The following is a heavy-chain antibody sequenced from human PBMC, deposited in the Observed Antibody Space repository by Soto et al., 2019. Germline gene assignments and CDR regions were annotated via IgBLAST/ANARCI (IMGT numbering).Heavy chain of an antibody. CDR3: TKGGHITYYYDSSALSS. Sequence: GGSLRLSCAASGFTFSSYAMSWVRQAPGKGLEWVSAISGSGGSTYYADSVKGRFTISRDNSKNTLYLQMNSLRAEDTAVYYCTKGGHITYYYDSSALSSWGQGTLVTVSS. J-gene: IGHJ5*02. V-gene: IGHV3-23*01. D-gene: IGHD3-22*01. CDR1: GFTFSSYA. CDR2: ISGSGGST.